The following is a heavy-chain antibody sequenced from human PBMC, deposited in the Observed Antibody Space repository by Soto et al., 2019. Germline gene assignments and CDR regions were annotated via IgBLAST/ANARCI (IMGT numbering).Heavy chain of an antibody. Sequence: GSLRLSCAASGFTFSSYAMSWVRQAPGKGLEWVSAISGSGGSTYYADSVKGRFTISRDNSKNTLYLQMNSLRAEDTAVYYCAKDQHPYYYGSGSYWYYFDYWGQGTLVTVSS. D-gene: IGHD3-10*01. CDR3: AKDQHPYYYGSGSYWYYFDY. J-gene: IGHJ4*02. V-gene: IGHV3-23*01. CDR1: GFTFSSYA. CDR2: ISGSGGST.